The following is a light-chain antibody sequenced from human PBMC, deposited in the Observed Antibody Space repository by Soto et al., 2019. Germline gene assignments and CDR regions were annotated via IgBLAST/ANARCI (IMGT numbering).Light chain of an antibody. V-gene: IGKV3D-15*01. CDR2: GAS. J-gene: IGKJ4*01. CDR3: QQYDNWPLT. CDR1: QSVDSN. Sequence: EIVMTQSPATLSVSPGERATLSCRASQSVDSNLAWYQQKPGQAPRLLIFGASTRATGIPARFSGSGSGTDFTLTISSLQSEDFGVYFCQQYDNWPLTFGGGIKAEIK.